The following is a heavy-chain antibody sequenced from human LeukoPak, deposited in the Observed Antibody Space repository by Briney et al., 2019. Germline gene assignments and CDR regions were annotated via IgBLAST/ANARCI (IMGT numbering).Heavy chain of an antibody. J-gene: IGHJ5*02. CDR3: ARARSPSSGYLLRDHNWFDP. D-gene: IGHD3-22*01. CDR1: GGTFNSYA. V-gene: IGHV1-69*05. CDR2: IIPIFGTA. Sequence: SVKVSCKASGGTFNSYAISWVRQAPGQGLEWMGGIIPIFGTANHAQKFQGRVTITTDESTSTAYMELSSLRSEDTAVYYCARARSPSSGYLLRDHNWFDPWGQGTLVTVSS.